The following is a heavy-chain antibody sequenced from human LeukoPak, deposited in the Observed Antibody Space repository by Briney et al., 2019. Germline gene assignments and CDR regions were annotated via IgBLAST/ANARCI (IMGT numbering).Heavy chain of an antibody. J-gene: IGHJ5*02. CDR3: ARARSPSSGYLLRDHNWFDP. D-gene: IGHD3-22*01. CDR1: GGTFNSYA. V-gene: IGHV1-69*05. CDR2: IIPIFGTA. Sequence: SVKVSCKASGGTFNSYAISWVRQAPGQGLEWMGGIIPIFGTANHAQKFQGRVTITTDESTSTAYMELSSLRSEDTAVYYCARARSPSSGYLLRDHNWFDPWGQGTLVTVSS.